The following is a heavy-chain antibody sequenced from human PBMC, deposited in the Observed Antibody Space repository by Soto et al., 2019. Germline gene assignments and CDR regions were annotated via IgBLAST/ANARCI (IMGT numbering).Heavy chain of an antibody. CDR1: GGSISSGGYS. CDR2: IYHSGST. CDR3: ARGSYDSSGYYDY. D-gene: IGHD3-22*01. Sequence: PSETLSLTCAVSGGSISSGGYSWSWIRQPPGKGLEWIGYIYHSGSTYYNPSLKSRVTISVDRSKNQFSLKLSSVTAADTAVYYCARGSYDSSGYYDYWGQGNLVTVSS. J-gene: IGHJ4*02. V-gene: IGHV4-30-2*01.